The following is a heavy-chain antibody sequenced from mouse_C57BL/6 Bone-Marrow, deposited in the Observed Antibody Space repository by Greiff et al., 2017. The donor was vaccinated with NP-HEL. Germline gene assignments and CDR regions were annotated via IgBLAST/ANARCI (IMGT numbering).Heavy chain of an antibody. V-gene: IGHV1-82*01. D-gene: IGHD1-1*01. Sequence: LQESGPELVKPGASVKISCKASGYAFSSSWMNWVKQRPGKGLEWIGRIYPGDGDTNYNGKFKGKATLTADKSSSTAYMQLSSLTSEDSAVYFCARLTTVVDWYFDVWGTGTTVTVSS. CDR3: ARLTTVVDWYFDV. CDR1: GYAFSSSW. J-gene: IGHJ1*03. CDR2: IYPGDGDT.